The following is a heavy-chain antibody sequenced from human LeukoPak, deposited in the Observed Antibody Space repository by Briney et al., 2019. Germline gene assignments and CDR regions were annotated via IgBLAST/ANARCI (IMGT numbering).Heavy chain of an antibody. CDR3: ARDLCCDYYYYYGMDV. D-gene: IGHD2-15*01. CDR2: IKQDGSEK. J-gene: IGHJ6*02. CDR1: GFTFSSYW. Sequence: PGGSLRLSCAASGFTFSSYWMSWVRQAPGKGLEWVANIKQDGSEKYYVDSVKGRFTISRDNAKNSLYLQMNSLRAEDTAVYYCARDLCCDYYYYYGMDVWGQGTTVTVSS. V-gene: IGHV3-7*01.